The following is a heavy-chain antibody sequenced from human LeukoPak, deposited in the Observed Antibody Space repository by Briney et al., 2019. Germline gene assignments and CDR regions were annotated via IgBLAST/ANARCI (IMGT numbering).Heavy chain of an antibody. Sequence: GGSLRLSFSASGFPFSSYAMHWVRQAPGKGLEYVSAISDSGGSTYYADSVKGRFTISRDNSKNTLYLQMSSLRAEDTAVYFCVRGYSLGPYGMDVWGQGTTVTVSS. D-gene: IGHD2-15*01. V-gene: IGHV3-64D*09. CDR2: ISDSGGST. J-gene: IGHJ6*02. CDR1: GFPFSSYA. CDR3: VRGYSLGPYGMDV.